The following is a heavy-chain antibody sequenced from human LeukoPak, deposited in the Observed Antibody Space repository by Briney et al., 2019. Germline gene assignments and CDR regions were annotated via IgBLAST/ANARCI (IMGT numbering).Heavy chain of an antibody. CDR2: INPNSGGT. CDR1: GYTFTGYY. V-gene: IGHV1-2*02. CDR3: ARAYYDSSGYYWGFDY. D-gene: IGHD3-22*01. Sequence: ASVKVSCKASGYTFTGYYMHWVRQAPGQGLEWMGWINPNSGGTNYAQKFQGRVTMTRDTSISTAYMELSRLRSDDTAVYYCARAYYDSSGYYWGFDYWGQGTLVTVSS. J-gene: IGHJ4*02.